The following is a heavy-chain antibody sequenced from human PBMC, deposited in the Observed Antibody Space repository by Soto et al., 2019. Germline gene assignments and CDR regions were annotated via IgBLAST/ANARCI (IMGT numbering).Heavy chain of an antibody. CDR2: ISYDGSNK. J-gene: IGHJ4*02. Sequence: QVQLVESGGGVVQPGRSLRLSCAASGFTFSSYAMHWVRQAPGKGLEWVAVISYDGSNKYYADSVKGRFTISRDNSKNTLYLQMNNLRAEDTAVYYCARAPTTVTTPYYFDYWGQGTLVTVSS. CDR1: GFTFSSYA. CDR3: ARAPTTVTTPYYFDY. D-gene: IGHD4-17*01. V-gene: IGHV3-30-3*01.